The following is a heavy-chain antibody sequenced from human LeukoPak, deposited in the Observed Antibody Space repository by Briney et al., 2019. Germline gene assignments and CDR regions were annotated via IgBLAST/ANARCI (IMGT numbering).Heavy chain of an antibody. D-gene: IGHD5-24*01. CDR2: INHSGST. Sequence: NSSETLSLTCAVYGGSFSGYYWSWIRQPPGKGLEWIGEINHSGSTNYNPSLKSRVTISVDTSKNQFSLKLSSVTAADTAVYYCARGGGMATKNWGQGTLVTVSS. V-gene: IGHV4-34*01. J-gene: IGHJ4*02. CDR1: GGSFSGYY. CDR3: ARGGGMATKN.